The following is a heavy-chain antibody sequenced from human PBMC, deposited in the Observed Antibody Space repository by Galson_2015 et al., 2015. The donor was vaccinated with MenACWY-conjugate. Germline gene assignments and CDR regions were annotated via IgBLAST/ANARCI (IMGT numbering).Heavy chain of an antibody. Sequence: QSGAEVKEPGESLKISCMGSGYSFTTYWIAWVRQMPGKGLEWMGLISPGDSHTRYNPAFQGQVTISADKSISTAYLQWNSLQASDTAKYDCARHPPGGRGMDVWGQGTTVPVSS. V-gene: IGHV5-51*01. CDR1: GYSFTTYW. J-gene: IGHJ6*02. D-gene: IGHD1-26*01. CDR3: ARHPPGGRGMDV. CDR2: ISPGDSHT.